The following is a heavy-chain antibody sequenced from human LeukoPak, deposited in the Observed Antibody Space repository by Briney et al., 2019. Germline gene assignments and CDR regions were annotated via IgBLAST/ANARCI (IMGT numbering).Heavy chain of an antibody. CDR3: AREGPYCGGDCWSPFDY. CDR2: IWYDGSNK. D-gene: IGHD2-21*02. CDR1: GFTFSSYG. J-gene: IGHJ4*02. V-gene: IGHV3-33*01. Sequence: PGRSLRLSCAASGFTFSSYGMHWVRQAPGKGLEWVAVIWYDGSNKYYADSVKGRFTISRDNSKNTLYLQMNSLRAEDTAVYYCAREGPYCGGDCWSPFDYWGQGTLVTVSS.